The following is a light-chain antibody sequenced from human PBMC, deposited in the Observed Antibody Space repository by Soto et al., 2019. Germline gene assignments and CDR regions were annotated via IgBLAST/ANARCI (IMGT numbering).Light chain of an antibody. J-gene: IGKJ1*01. Sequence: DIQMTQSPSTLSASVGDGVTITCRASQSISSWLAWYQQKPGKAPKLLINKASSLESGVPSRFSGSGSGTEFTLTISSLQPDDFATYYCQHFNSYPWTFGQGTKVDIK. CDR2: KAS. CDR3: QHFNSYPWT. CDR1: QSISSW. V-gene: IGKV1-5*03.